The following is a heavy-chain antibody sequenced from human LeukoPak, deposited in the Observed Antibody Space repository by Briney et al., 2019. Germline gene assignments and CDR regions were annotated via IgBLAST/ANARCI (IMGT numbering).Heavy chain of an antibody. J-gene: IGHJ4*02. V-gene: IGHV3-23*01. CDR3: AKDGYYYDSSGYYYVPTFDY. D-gene: IGHD3-22*01. Sequence: GGSLRLSCAASGFTFSNYGMNWVRQAPGKGLEWVSAISGSGGSTYYADSVKGRFTISKDNSKNTLYLQMNSLRAEDTAVYYCAKDGYYYDSSGYYYVPTFDYWGQGTLVTVSS. CDR2: ISGSGGST. CDR1: GFTFSNYG.